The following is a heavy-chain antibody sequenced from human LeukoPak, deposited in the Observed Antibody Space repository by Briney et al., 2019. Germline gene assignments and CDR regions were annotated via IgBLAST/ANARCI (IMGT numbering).Heavy chain of an antibody. D-gene: IGHD1-26*01. J-gene: IGHJ5*02. V-gene: IGHV3-33*01. CDR1: GFSFSSYG. CDR2: IWDDGSYK. CDR3: ASLGATNWFDP. Sequence: HPGGSLRLSCAASGFSFSSYGMHWVRQAPGKGLEWVAVIWDDGSYKYYADSVKGRFTISRDNSKNTLYLQMNSLRAEDTAVYYCASLGATNWFDPWGQGTLVTVSS.